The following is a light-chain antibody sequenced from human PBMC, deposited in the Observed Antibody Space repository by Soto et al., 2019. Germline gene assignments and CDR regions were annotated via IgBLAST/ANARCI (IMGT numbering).Light chain of an antibody. V-gene: IGLV1-40*01. CDR2: GHS. J-gene: IGLJ1*01. Sequence: QSVLTQPPSVSGAPGQRVTISCTGSSSNIGADFDVHWYQHLPGTARRLLIYGHSNRPSGVPDRFSGSESGTSASLAITGLQAEDEADYYCQSYDSGLSGYVFGAGTKVTVL. CDR3: QSYDSGLSGYV. CDR1: SSNIGADFD.